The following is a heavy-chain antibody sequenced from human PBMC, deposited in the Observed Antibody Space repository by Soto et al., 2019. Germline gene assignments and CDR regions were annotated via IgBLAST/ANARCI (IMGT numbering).Heavy chain of an antibody. CDR3: FSFGGVTQ. D-gene: IGHD3-16*01. V-gene: IGHV3-73*02. J-gene: IGHJ4*02. CDR2: IRSKANSYAT. Sequence: EVQLVESGGGLVQPGGSLKLSCAASGFTFSGSAMHWVRQASGKGLEWVGRIRSKANSYATAYAASVKGRFTISRDDSKNSGYLEMKSLKTEDTSVYYCFSFGGVTQWGQGTLVTVSS. CDR1: GFTFSGSA.